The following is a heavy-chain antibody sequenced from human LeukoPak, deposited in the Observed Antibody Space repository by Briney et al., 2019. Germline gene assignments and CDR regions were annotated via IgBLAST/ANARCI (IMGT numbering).Heavy chain of an antibody. CDR2: ISASGTLT. V-gene: IGHV3-48*03. Sequence: GGSLRLSCAASGFSFSGYEMNWVRQAPGKGLEWISYISASGTLTHYADSVEGRFTISRDNAKNSLYLQMNSLRGEDTAVYYCARGIKRQLRPGGGYYYYYMDVWGKGTTVTISS. J-gene: IGHJ6*03. D-gene: IGHD3-16*01. CDR1: GFSFSGYE. CDR3: ARGIKRQLRPGGGYYYYYMDV.